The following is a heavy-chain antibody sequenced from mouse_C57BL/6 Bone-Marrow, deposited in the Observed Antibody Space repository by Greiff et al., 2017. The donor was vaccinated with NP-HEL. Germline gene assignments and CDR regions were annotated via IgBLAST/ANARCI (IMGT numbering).Heavy chain of an antibody. CDR1: GFTFSSYG. CDR3: ARRGGVPDY. Sequence: EVQVVESGGDLVKPGGSLKLSCAASGFTFSSYGMSWVRQTPDKRLEWVATLSSGGSYTYYPDSVKGRFTISRDNAKNTLYLQMSSLKSEDTAMYYCARRGGVPDYWGQGTTLTVSS. CDR2: LSSGGSYT. V-gene: IGHV5-6*01. J-gene: IGHJ2*01.